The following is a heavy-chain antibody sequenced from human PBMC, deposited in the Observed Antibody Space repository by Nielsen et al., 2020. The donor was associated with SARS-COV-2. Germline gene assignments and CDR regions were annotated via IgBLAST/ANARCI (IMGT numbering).Heavy chain of an antibody. CDR1: GYTFTSYY. CDR2: INPSGGST. J-gene: IGHJ6*02. Sequence: ASVKVSCKASGYTFTSYYMHWVRQAPGQGLEWMGIINPSGGSTSYAQKFQGRVTMTRDTSTSTVYMELSSLRSEDTAVYYCARDSSRGYYYYGMDVWGQGTTVTVSS. CDR3: ARDSSRGYYYYGMDV. V-gene: IGHV1-46*01. D-gene: IGHD6-13*01.